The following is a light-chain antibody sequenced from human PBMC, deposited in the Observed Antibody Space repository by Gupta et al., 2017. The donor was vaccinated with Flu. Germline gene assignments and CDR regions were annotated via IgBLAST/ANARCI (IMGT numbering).Light chain of an antibody. CDR1: QVISSQ. Sequence: DIQMSQSQSCVYASVGDRVTVTCRASQVISSQLGCYQQKPGKAPKLLIYPASTLQSGVPSRFSGSASETDFTITITSLQPEDAATYYCQQAYSFPLTFGGGSKVEIK. CDR3: QQAYSFPLT. V-gene: IGKV1-12*01. J-gene: IGKJ4*01. CDR2: PAS.